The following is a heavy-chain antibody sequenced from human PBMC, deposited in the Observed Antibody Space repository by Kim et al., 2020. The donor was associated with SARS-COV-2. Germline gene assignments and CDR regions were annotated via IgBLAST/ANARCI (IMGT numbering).Heavy chain of an antibody. CDR2: ISYDGSDK. D-gene: IGHD6-13*01. V-gene: IGHV3-30-3*01. CDR1: GFTFSSYA. J-gene: IGHJ4*01. Sequence: GGSLRLSCAASGFTFSSYAMHWVRQAPGKGLEWVAVISYDGSDKYYADSVKGRFTISRDRSKNTVYLQMHSLRGEDAAVYYCARGDIAAAGTSPGIDYWG. CDR3: ARGDIAAAGTSPGIDY.